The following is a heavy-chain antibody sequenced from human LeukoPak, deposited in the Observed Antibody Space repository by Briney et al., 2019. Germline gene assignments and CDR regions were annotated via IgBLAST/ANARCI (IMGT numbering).Heavy chain of an antibody. CDR3: ARRTYYDYVWGSYRLNYFDY. V-gene: IGHV3-21*01. CDR2: ISSSSSYI. D-gene: IGHD3-16*02. Sequence: GGSLRLSCGASGFSFSSYSMNWVRQAPGKGLEWVSSISSSSSYIYYADSVKGRFTISRDNAKNSLYLQMNSLRAEDTAVYYCARRTYYDYVWGSYRLNYFDYWGQGTPVTVSS. CDR1: GFSFSSYS. J-gene: IGHJ4*02.